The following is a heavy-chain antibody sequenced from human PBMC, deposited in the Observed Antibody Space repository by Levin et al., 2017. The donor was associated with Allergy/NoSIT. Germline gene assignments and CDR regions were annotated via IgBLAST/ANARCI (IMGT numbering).Heavy chain of an antibody. CDR2: IKSKTDGGTT. CDR1: VFTFTNAW. V-gene: IGHV3-15*07. CDR3: TTDGIYCSGGTCRAFDY. Sequence: GGSLRLSCAVSVFTFTNAWMNWVRQAPGKGLEWVGRIKSKTDGGTTDYAAPVKGRFTISRDDSKNTLYLQMNSLRTEDTAVYYCTTDGIYCSGGTCRAFDYWGQGTLVTVSS. D-gene: IGHD2-15*01. J-gene: IGHJ4*02.